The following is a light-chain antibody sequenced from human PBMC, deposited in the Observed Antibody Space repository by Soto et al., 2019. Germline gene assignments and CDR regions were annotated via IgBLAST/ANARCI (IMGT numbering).Light chain of an antibody. CDR1: QSVNSY. V-gene: IGKV3-11*01. CDR2: DAS. J-gene: IGKJ5*01. CDR3: QQRSDWPIT. Sequence: EIVLTQSPATLSLSPGERATLSCRASQSVNSYLAWYQQKPGQAPRLLIYDASNRATGIPARFSGSGSGTDFSLTISSLEPEDFAVYYCQQRSDWPITFGKGTRLDI.